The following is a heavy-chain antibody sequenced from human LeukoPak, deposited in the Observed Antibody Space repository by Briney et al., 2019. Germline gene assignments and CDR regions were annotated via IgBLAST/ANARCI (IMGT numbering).Heavy chain of an antibody. CDR1: GFTFSSYA. Sequence: GESLRLSCAASGFTFSSYAMSWVRQAPGKGLEWVSTISGSGYSTYYAASVKGRFTISRDNSKNTLFLQMNSLRAEDTAMYYCAKATYSSSWNLYFDYWGQGTLVTVSS. D-gene: IGHD6-13*01. V-gene: IGHV3-23*01. CDR2: ISGSGYST. J-gene: IGHJ4*02. CDR3: AKATYSSSWNLYFDY.